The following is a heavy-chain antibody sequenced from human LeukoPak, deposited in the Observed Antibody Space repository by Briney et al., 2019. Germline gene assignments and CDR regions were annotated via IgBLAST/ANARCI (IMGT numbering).Heavy chain of an antibody. J-gene: IGHJ4*02. Sequence: PGGSLRLSCAASGFTFSSYWMHWVRQAPGNGLVWVSRINTDGSSTTYPDSVKGRFTISRDNAKNTLSLQMNSLRAEDTAVYYCARGAFISSRSWIDYWGQGTQVTVSS. CDR1: GFTFSSYW. CDR3: ARGAFISSRSWIDY. V-gene: IGHV3-74*01. CDR2: INTDGSST. D-gene: IGHD6-13*01.